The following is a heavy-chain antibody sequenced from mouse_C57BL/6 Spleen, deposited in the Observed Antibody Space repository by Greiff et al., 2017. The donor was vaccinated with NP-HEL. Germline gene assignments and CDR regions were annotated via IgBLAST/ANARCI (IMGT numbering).Heavy chain of an antibody. CDR1: GYTFTSYW. CDR3: AREATFRYFDY. V-gene: IGHV1-64*01. CDR2: IHPNSGST. J-gene: IGHJ2*01. Sequence: LQQSGAELVKPGASVKLSCKASGYTFTSYWMHWVKQRPGQGLEWIGMIHPNSGSTNYNEKFKSKATLTVDKSSSTAYMQLSSRTSEDSAVYYCAREATFRYFDYWGQGSTLTVSS.